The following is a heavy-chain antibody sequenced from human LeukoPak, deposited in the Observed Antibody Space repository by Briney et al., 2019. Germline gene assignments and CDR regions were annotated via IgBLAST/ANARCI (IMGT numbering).Heavy chain of an antibody. CDR2: IGSSSSYI. Sequence: GGSLRLSCAASGFTFSSYSMNWVRQAPGKGLEWVSSIGSSSSYIYYADSVKGRFTISRDNAKNSLYLQMNSLRAEDTAVYYCARALSDSSSSVWGQGTLVTVSS. CDR3: ARALSDSSSSV. J-gene: IGHJ4*02. D-gene: IGHD6-6*01. CDR1: GFTFSSYS. V-gene: IGHV3-21*01.